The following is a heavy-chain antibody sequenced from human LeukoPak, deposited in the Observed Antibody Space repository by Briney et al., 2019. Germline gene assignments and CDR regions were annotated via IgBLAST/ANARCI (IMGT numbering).Heavy chain of an antibody. CDR3: ARDRELGWHSSSSEGFDP. J-gene: IGHJ5*02. Sequence: ASVKVSCKASGYTFTGYYMHWVRQAPGQGLEWMGWINPNSGGTNYAQKFQGRVTMTRDTSISTAYMELSRLRSDDTAVYYCARDRELGWHSSSSEGFDPWGQGTLVTVSS. V-gene: IGHV1-2*02. D-gene: IGHD6-6*01. CDR1: GYTFTGYY. CDR2: INPNSGGT.